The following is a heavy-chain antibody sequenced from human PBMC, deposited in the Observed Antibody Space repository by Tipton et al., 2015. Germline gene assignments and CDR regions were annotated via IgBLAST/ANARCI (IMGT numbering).Heavy chain of an antibody. CDR3: ARDGGGYDYGDPEDFYYYGMDV. D-gene: IGHD4-17*01. J-gene: IGHJ6*02. V-gene: IGHV3-23*01. CDR2: ISGSSGRI. CDR1: GFTFSIYA. Sequence: SLRLSCEASGFTFSIYAMNWVRQAPGKGLEWVSEISGSSGRINYGDSVKGRFTISRDNAKDSLYLEVNSLRDDDTAVYFCARDGGGYDYGDPEDFYYYGMDVWGQGTTVSVSS.